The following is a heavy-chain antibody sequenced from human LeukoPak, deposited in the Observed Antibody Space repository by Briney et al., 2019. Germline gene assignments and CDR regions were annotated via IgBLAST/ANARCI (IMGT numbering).Heavy chain of an antibody. Sequence: PGGSLRLSYAASGFNFKNYDFHWVRQVAGKRLEWVAGIGTVADTFYPDSVMGRFTISREDAKNSFYLQMNSLRAGDTAVYYCARGWGGHGRSWGALDFWGQGILVTVSS. CDR1: GFNFKNYD. CDR3: ARGWGGHGRSWGALDF. J-gene: IGHJ4*02. CDR2: IGTVADT. D-gene: IGHD3-16*01. V-gene: IGHV3-13*01.